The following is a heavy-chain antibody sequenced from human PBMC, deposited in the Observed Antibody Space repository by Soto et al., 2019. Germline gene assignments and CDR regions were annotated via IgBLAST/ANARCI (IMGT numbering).Heavy chain of an antibody. Sequence: QVQLQQSGPGLVKPSQTLSLTCAISGDSVSSNTAAWNWIRQSPSRGLEWLGRTYYRSKWYNDYAVSAKSRISIHPDQSKKPLSLQLWFVAPEDTAVYYCARERGGLGYWGQGTLVTVSS. J-gene: IGHJ4*02. CDR3: ARERGGLGY. V-gene: IGHV6-1*01. D-gene: IGHD3-16*01. CDR1: GDSVSSNTAA. CDR2: TYYRSKWYN.